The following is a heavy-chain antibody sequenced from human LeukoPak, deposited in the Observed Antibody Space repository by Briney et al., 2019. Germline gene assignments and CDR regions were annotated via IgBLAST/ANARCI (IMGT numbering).Heavy chain of an antibody. J-gene: IGHJ3*02. CDR3: ARDRKASGSYYAFDI. CDR1: GDSVSSNSVT. Sequence: SQTLSLTCAISGDSVSSNSVTWNWIRQSPSRGLEWLGRTYYRSTWYNDYAVSVRGRITVNPDTSKNQFSLQLNSVTPEDTAVYYCARDRKASGSYYAFDIWGQGTMVTVSS. CDR2: TYYRSTWYN. V-gene: IGHV6-1*01. D-gene: IGHD1-26*01.